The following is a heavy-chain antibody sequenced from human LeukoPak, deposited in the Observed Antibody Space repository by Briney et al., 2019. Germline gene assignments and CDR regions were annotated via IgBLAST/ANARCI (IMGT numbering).Heavy chain of an antibody. CDR2: ITASGGST. J-gene: IGHJ4*02. V-gene: IGHV3-23*01. Sequence: PGGSLRLSCAASGFTFSSYAMSWVRQAPGKGLEWVSAITASGGSTYYAHSVKGRFTISRDNSKNTLYLRMNSLRAEDTAVYYCAKDLSAFDHWGQGTLVTVSS. CDR3: AKDLSAFDH. CDR1: GFTFSSYA.